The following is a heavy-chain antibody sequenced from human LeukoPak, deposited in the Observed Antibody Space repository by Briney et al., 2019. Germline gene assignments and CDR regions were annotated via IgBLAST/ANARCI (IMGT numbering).Heavy chain of an antibody. CDR1: GGTFSSYA. CDR3: ARDRVGDLPRD. J-gene: IGHJ4*02. V-gene: IGHV1-69*04. CDR2: IIPILGIA. D-gene: IGHD1-26*01. Sequence: GASVKVSCKASGGTFSSYAISWVRQAPGQGLEWMGRIIPILGIANYAQKFQGRVTITADKSTSTAYMELRSLRSDDTAVYYCARDRVGDLPRDWGQGTLVTVSS.